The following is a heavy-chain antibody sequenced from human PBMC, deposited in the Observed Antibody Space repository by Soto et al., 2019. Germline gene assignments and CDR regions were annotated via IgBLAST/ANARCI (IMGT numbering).Heavy chain of an antibody. CDR3: ARGTITMVRGVIDAFDI. CDR2: IYYSGST. Sequence: SETLSLTCTVSGGSISSGGYYWSWIRQHPGKGLEWIGYIYYSGSTYYNPSLKSRVTISVDTSKNQFSLKLSSVTAADTAVYYCARGTITMVRGVIDAFDIWGQGTMVTVSS. V-gene: IGHV4-30-4*08. J-gene: IGHJ3*02. D-gene: IGHD3-10*01. CDR1: GGSISSGGYY.